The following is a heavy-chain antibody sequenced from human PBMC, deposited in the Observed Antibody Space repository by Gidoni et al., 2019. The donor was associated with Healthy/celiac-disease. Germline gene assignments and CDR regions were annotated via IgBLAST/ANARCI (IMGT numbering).Heavy chain of an antibody. D-gene: IGHD2-2*01. CDR2: IYSGGST. V-gene: IGHV3-53*04. CDR1: GFTVSSNY. Sequence: EVQLVESGGGLVQPGGSLRLSCAASGFTVSSNYMSWVRQAPGKGLEWVSVIYSGGSTYYADSVKGRFTISRHNSKNTLYLQMNSLRAEDTAVYYCAREGGYCSSTSCPDYYYYGMDVWGQGITVTVSS. J-gene: IGHJ6*02. CDR3: AREGGYCSSTSCPDYYYYGMDV.